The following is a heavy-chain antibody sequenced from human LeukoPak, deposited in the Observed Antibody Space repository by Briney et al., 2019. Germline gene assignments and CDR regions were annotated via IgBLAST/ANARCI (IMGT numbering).Heavy chain of an antibody. D-gene: IGHD1-26*01. CDR3: TREDSASYPSYAFDI. J-gene: IGHJ3*02. Sequence: PGGSLRLSCTASGFTFGDYAMSWVRQAPGKGLEWVGFIRSKTDGGTTEYAASAKGRFTISRDDSKSIAYLQMISLKTEDTALDYCTREDSASYPSYAFDIWGQGTMVTVSP. CDR2: IRSKTDGGTT. V-gene: IGHV3-49*04. CDR1: GFTFGDYA.